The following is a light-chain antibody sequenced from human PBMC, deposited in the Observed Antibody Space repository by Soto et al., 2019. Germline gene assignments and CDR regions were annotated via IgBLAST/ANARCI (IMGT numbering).Light chain of an antibody. V-gene: IGKV1-39*01. J-gene: IGKJ2*01. CDR2: LTS. Sequence: IQMTQSPSSLSASVGDRVTITCRASRSIGNYLNWYQQKPESAPKLLIFLTSRLQSGVPSRFSGSGSGTDFTITISSLQPEDFATYYCQQSYSTPYSFGLGTKVDIK. CDR3: QQSYSTPYS. CDR1: RSIGNY.